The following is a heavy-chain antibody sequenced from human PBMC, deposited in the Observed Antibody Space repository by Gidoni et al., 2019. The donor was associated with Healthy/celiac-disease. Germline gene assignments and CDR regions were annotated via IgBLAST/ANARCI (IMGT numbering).Heavy chain of an antibody. CDR2: ISSSGSTI. CDR1: GFTFSSYE. Sequence: EVQLVESGGGLVQPGGSLRLSCAASGFTFSSYEMNWVRQAPGKGLEWVSYISSSGSTIYYADSVKGRFTISRDNAKNSLYLQMNSLRAEDTAVYYCARDRYYYDSSGSQRDAFDIWGQGTMVTVSS. J-gene: IGHJ3*02. D-gene: IGHD3-22*01. V-gene: IGHV3-48*03. CDR3: ARDRYYYDSSGSQRDAFDI.